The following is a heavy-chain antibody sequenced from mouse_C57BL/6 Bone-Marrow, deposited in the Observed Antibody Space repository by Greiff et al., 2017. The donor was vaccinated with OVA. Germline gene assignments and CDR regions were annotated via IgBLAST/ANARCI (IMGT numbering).Heavy chain of an antibody. CDR1: GYTFTSYW. D-gene: IGHD2-5*01. CDR2: IDPSDSET. V-gene: IGHV1-52*01. Sequence: QVQLQQPGAELVRPGSSVKLSCKASGYTFTSYWMHWVKQRPIQGLEWIGNIDPSDSETHYNQKFKDKATLTVDKSSSTAYMQLSSLTSEDSAVYYCARGYSNYALYYFDYWGQGTTLTVSS. J-gene: IGHJ2*01. CDR3: ARGYSNYALYYFDY.